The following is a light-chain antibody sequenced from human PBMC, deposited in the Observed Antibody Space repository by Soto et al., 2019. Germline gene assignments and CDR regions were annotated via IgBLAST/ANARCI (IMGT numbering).Light chain of an antibody. Sequence: DIQMTQSPPSLSASVGDRVTITCRASQGVGKSLVWIQHKPGKAPKRLIYAASSLQSGVPSYFGGSGSGTDFTLTISSLQPEDFATYYCLQYAVYPFTFGPGTKVEVK. CDR2: AAS. V-gene: IGKV1-16*02. CDR1: QGVGKS. CDR3: LQYAVYPFT. J-gene: IGKJ3*01.